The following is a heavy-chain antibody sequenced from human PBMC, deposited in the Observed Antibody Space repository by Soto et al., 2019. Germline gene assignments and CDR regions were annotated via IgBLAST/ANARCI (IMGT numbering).Heavy chain of an antibody. J-gene: IGHJ6*02. D-gene: IGHD6-6*01. CDR2: IYSGGST. CDR1: GFTVSSNY. Sequence: GGSLRLSCAASGFTVSSNYMSWVRQAPGKGLEWVSVIYSGGSTYYADSVKGRFTISRDNSKNTLYLQMNSLRAEDTAVYYCARTAGLSSSTVCYYYYYGMDVWGQGTTVTVSS. CDR3: ARTAGLSSSTVCYYYYYGMDV. V-gene: IGHV3-66*01.